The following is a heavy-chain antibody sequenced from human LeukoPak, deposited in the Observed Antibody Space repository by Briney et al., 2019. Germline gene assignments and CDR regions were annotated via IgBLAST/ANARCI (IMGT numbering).Heavy chain of an antibody. J-gene: IGHJ5*02. CDR3: ARESLYSSGWYGPNWFDP. V-gene: IGHV1-18*01. CDR1: GYTFTSYG. D-gene: IGHD6-19*01. Sequence: ASMKVSCKASGYTFTSYGISWVRQAPGQGLEWMGWISAYNGNTNYAQKLQGRVTMTTDTSTSTAYMELRSLRSDDTAVYYCARESLYSSGWYGPNWFDPWGQGTLVTVSS. CDR2: ISAYNGNT.